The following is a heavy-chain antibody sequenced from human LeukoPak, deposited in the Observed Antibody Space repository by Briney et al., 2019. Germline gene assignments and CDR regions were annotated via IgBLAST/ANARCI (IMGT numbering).Heavy chain of an antibody. V-gene: IGHV4-59*01. J-gene: IGHJ3*02. CDR1: GGSISSYY. CDR2: IYYSGST. D-gene: IGHD1-14*01. CDR3: ARDNHAFDI. Sequence: SETLSLTCTVSGGSISSYYWSWIRQPPGKGLEWIGYIYYSGSTNYNPSLKGRVTISVDTSKNQFSLKLSSVTAADTAVYYCARDNHAFDIWGQGTMVTVSS.